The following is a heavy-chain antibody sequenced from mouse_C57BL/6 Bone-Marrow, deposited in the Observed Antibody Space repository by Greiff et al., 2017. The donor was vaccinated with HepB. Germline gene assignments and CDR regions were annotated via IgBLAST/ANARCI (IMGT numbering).Heavy chain of an antibody. D-gene: IGHD2-5*01. Sequence: VQLQQSGTVLARPGASVKMSCKTSGYTFTSYWMHWVKQRPGQGLEWIGAIYPGNSDTSYNQKFKGKAKRTAVTSASTAYMELSSLTNEDSAVYYCTRKISNAWFAYWGQGTLVTVSA. CDR2: IYPGNSDT. J-gene: IGHJ3*01. CDR3: TRKISNAWFAY. CDR1: GYTFTSYW. V-gene: IGHV1-5*01.